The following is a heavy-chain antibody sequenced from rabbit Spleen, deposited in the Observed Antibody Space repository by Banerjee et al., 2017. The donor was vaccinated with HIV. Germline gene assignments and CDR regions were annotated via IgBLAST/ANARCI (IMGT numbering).Heavy chain of an antibody. CDR2: IDTGSSGFT. CDR1: GFSFNNGYY. CDR3: ARDGRSTSAWSFNL. J-gene: IGHJ4*01. D-gene: IGHD1-1*01. Sequence: QEQLVESGGDLVKPGASLTLTCAVSGFSFNNGYYMCWVRQAPGKGLEWIACIDTGSSGFTYFASWAKGRFTISKTSSTTVTLQMTSLTAADTATYFCARDGRSTSAWSFNLWGPGTLVTVS. V-gene: IGHV1S45*01.